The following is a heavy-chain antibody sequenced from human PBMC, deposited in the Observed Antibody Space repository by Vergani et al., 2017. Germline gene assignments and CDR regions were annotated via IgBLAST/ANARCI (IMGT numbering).Heavy chain of an antibody. Sequence: QLQLQESGPGLVKPSETLSLTCTVSGGSINSSNYYRNWIRQPPGKGLEWIGSIYYSGSTYYNPSLKSRLTISVDTSKNQFSLKLNSVTAADTAVYYCASLSGTTGEPYWGQGTLVTVSS. CDR1: GGSINSSNYY. V-gene: IGHV4-39*01. CDR3: ASLSGTTGEPY. J-gene: IGHJ4*02. D-gene: IGHD1-7*01. CDR2: IYYSGST.